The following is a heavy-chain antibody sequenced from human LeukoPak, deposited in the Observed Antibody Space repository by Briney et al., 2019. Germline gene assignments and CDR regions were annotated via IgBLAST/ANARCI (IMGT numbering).Heavy chain of an antibody. CDR3: ARDGLGNFDY. CDR2: ISSPSSTI. Sequence: PGGPLRLSCAASGFTFSSYSMNWVRQAPGKGLEWVSYISSPSSTIYYADSVKGRFTISRDNAKNSLYLQMNSLRAEDTAVYYCARDGLGNFDYWGQGTLVTVSS. D-gene: IGHD7-27*01. J-gene: IGHJ4*02. CDR1: GFTFSSYS. V-gene: IGHV3-48*01.